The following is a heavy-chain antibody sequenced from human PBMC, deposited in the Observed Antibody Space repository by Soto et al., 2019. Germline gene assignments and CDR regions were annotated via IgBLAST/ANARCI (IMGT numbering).Heavy chain of an antibody. J-gene: IGHJ4*02. CDR1: GFPFSSYA. D-gene: IGHD2-2*02. CDR2: ISGSGGST. V-gene: IGHV3-23*01. Sequence: GGSLRLCCAASGFPFSSYAMNWVRQAPGKGLEWVSAISGSGGSTYYADSVKGRFTISRDSSKNTLYLQMNSLRAEDTAVYYCAKERYCSSTSCYMGFDYWGQGTLVTVSS. CDR3: AKERYCSSTSCYMGFDY.